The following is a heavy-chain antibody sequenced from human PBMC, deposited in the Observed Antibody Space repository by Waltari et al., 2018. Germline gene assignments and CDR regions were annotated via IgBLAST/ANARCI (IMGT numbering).Heavy chain of an antibody. Sequence: QVPLVQSGAEVKKPGSSVKVSCKASGGTFSSYAISWVRQAPGQGLEWMGRIIAMLCTANYAKKFQGRVTITADKSTSTAYMELSSLRSADTAVYYCAALTSRFDYWGQGTLVTVSS. J-gene: IGHJ4*02. CDR2: IIAMLCTA. CDR1: GGTFSSYA. V-gene: IGHV1-69*08. CDR3: AALTSRFDY.